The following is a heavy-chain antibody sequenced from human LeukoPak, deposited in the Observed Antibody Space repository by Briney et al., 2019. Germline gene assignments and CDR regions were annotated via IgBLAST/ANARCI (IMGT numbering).Heavy chain of an antibody. CDR3: ARVEVKGLVPGPWIQLWKGDFDY. CDR1: GYTFTSYG. V-gene: IGHV1-18*01. Sequence: ASVKVSCKASGYTFTSYGISWVRQAPGQGLEWMGWISAYNGNTNYAQKLQGRVTMTTDTSTSTAYMELRSLRSDDTAVYYCARVEVKGLVPGPWIQLWKGDFDYWGQGTLVTVSS. D-gene: IGHD5-18*01. CDR2: ISAYNGNT. J-gene: IGHJ4*02.